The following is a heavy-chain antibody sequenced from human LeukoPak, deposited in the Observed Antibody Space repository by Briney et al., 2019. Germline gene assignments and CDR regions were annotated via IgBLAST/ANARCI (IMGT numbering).Heavy chain of an antibody. Sequence: SETLSLTCAVSGGSISSGGYSWSWIRQPPGKGLEWIGYIYHSGSTYYNPSLKSRVTISVDTSKNQFSLKLSSVTAADTAVYYCARGYYYYYMDVWGKGTTVTVSS. CDR3: ARGYYYYYMDV. CDR2: IYHSGST. CDR1: GGSISSGGYS. V-gene: IGHV4-30-2*01. J-gene: IGHJ6*03.